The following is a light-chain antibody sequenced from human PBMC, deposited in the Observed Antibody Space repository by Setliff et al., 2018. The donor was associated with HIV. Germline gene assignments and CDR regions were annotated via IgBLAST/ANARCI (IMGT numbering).Light chain of an antibody. J-gene: IGLJ1*01. CDR3: QSYDSSLSVFV. V-gene: IGLV1-40*01. CDR1: SSNIGAGYD. Sequence: QSVLTQPPSVSGAPGQRVTISCTGSSSNIGAGYDVHWYQHLPGTAPKLLIYGNINRPSGVPDRFSGSKSGTSASLAITGLQAEDEADYYCQSYDSSLSVFVFGTGTK. CDR2: GNI.